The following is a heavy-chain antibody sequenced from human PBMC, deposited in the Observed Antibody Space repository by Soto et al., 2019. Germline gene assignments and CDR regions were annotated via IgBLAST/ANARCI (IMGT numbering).Heavy chain of an antibody. CDR1: GFTFSSYW. V-gene: IGHV3-74*01. D-gene: IGHD2-2*01. Sequence: GGSLSLSCAASGFTFSSYWMHWVRQAPGKGLVWVSRINSDGSSTSYADSVKGRFTISRDNAKNTLYLQMNSLRAEDTAVYYCASFPVGYCSSTSCPSWLDYWGQGTLVTVSS. CDR2: INSDGSST. J-gene: IGHJ4*02. CDR3: ASFPVGYCSSTSCPSWLDY.